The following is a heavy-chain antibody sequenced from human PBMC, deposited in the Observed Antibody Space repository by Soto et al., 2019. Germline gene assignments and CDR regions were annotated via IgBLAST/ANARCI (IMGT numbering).Heavy chain of an antibody. CDR2: ISAYNGNT. V-gene: IGHV1-18*01. CDR1: GYTFTSYG. J-gene: IGHJ4*02. Sequence: ASVKVSCKASGYTFTSYGISWVRQAPGQGLEWMGWISAYNGNTNYAQKLQGRVTMTTDTSTSTAYMELRSLRSDDTAVYYCARVKVWLRLGGLISWDDWGQRTLVNVAS. CDR3: ARVKVWLRLGGLISWDD. D-gene: IGHD5-12*01.